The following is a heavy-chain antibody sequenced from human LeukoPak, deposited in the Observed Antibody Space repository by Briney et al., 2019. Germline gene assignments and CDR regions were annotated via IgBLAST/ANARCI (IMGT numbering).Heavy chain of an antibody. Sequence: PSETLSLTCAVYGGSFSGYYWSWIRQPPGKGLEWIGEIDINENTQSNPSLKSRVIVSVDTFKNEFSLIFTSVTAADTALYYCVRQIGAGAFDFWGQGIMVTVSS. V-gene: IGHV4-34*01. CDR3: VRQIGAGAFDF. D-gene: IGHD6-13*01. CDR1: GGSFSGYY. J-gene: IGHJ3*01. CDR2: IDINENT.